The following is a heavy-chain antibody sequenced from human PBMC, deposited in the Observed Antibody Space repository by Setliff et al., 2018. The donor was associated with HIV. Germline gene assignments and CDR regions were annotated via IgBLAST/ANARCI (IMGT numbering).Heavy chain of an antibody. CDR3: ARVVVAATTWYFDL. J-gene: IGHJ2*01. CDR2: IFIGGST. CDR1: GFTVSSNY. Sequence: VGSLRLSCAASGFTVSSNYMSWVRQAPGKGLEWVSAIFIGGSTYYADSVKGRFTISRDNSKNTLYLQMNSLRAEDTAVYYCARVVVAATTWYFDLWGRGTLVTVSS. V-gene: IGHV3-53*01. D-gene: IGHD2-15*01.